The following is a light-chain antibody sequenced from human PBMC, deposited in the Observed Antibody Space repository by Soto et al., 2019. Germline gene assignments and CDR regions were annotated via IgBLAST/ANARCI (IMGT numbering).Light chain of an antibody. V-gene: IGKV3-20*01. CDR1: QSVSSSY. CDR2: GAT. CDR3: QQYGSSPWT. Sequence: EIVLTQSPGTLSLSPGERATLSCRASQSVSSSYLAWYQQKPGQDPRLLIYGATSRATGIPYRLSGSGSGTDFTLTISRLEPEDVAVYYCQQYGSSPWTFGPGTKVDIK. J-gene: IGKJ3*01.